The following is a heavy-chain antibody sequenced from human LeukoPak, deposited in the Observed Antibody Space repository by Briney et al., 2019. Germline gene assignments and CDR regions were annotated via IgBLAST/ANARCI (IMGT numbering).Heavy chain of an antibody. Sequence: GGSLRLSCAASGFTFSSYWMSGVRQAPGKGLEWVANIKQDGSEKYYVDSVKGRFTISRDNAKNSLYLQMNSLRAEDTAAYYCARENTMIRGVIISLNDYWGQGTLVTVSS. CDR1: GFTFSSYW. V-gene: IGHV3-7*04. D-gene: IGHD3-10*01. CDR2: IKQDGSEK. CDR3: ARENTMIRGVIISLNDY. J-gene: IGHJ4*02.